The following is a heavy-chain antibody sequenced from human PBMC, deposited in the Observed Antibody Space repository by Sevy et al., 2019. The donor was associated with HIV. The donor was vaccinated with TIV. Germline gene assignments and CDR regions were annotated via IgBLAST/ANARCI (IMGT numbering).Heavy chain of an antibody. CDR1: GFTFSSYG. Sequence: GGSLRLSCAASGFTFSSYGMHWVRQAPGKGLEWVTFIRYDGSTKYYADSVRGRFTISRDNSKNMLYLQMNSLRAEDTAVYYCVKGPDPAVTTSYGMDVWGQGTTVTVSS. V-gene: IGHV3-30*02. CDR3: VKGPDPAVTTSYGMDV. CDR2: IRYDGSTK. J-gene: IGHJ6*02. D-gene: IGHD4-17*01.